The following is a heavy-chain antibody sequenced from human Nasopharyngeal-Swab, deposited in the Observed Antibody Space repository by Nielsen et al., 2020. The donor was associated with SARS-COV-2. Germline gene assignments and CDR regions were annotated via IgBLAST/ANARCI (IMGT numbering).Heavy chain of an antibody. CDR1: GGSISSYY. Sequence: SETLSLTCTVSGGSISSYYWSWIRQPPGKGLEWIGYIYYSGSTNYNPSLKSRVTISVDTSKNQFSLKLSSVTAADTAVYYCARDKAVLRYFDWHQSMDVWGQGTTVTVSS. J-gene: IGHJ6*02. V-gene: IGHV4-59*12. CDR3: ARDKAVLRYFDWHQSMDV. CDR2: IYYSGST. D-gene: IGHD3-9*01.